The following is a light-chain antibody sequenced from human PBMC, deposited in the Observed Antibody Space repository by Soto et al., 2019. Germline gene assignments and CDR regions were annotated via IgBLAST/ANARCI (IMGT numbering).Light chain of an antibody. V-gene: IGLV1-40*01. J-gene: IGLJ3*02. CDR3: AVWDDGLDAWM. CDR1: SSNIGANYD. CDR2: GNS. Sequence: QSVLTQPPSVSGAPGQGVTISCTGGSSNIGANYDVHWYQQLPGTAPKVLIYGNSNRPSGVPDRFSGSKSGTSASLAISRLQSEDEAHYYCAVWDDGLDAWMFGGGTKLTVL.